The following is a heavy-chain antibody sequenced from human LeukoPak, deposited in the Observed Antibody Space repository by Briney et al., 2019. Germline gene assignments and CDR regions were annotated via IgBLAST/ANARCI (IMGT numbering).Heavy chain of an antibody. CDR1: GYAFTNYY. J-gene: IGHJ4*02. Sequence: ASAKVSCKSSGYAFTNYYMHWVRQAPGQGLEWMGIINPSGGSTIYAQKFQGRVTMTRDTSTSTIYMELSSLRSEDTAVYYCARRNSHIGSYRPSYYFDYWGQGTLVTVSS. CDR3: ARRNSHIGSYRPSYYFDY. CDR2: INPSGGST. D-gene: IGHD1-26*01. V-gene: IGHV1-46*01.